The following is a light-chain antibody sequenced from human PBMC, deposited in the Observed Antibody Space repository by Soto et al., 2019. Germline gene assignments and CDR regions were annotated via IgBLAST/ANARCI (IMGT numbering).Light chain of an antibody. J-gene: IGLJ1*01. CDR1: SSDVGGYNY. CDR3: SSYVGTNSYV. Sequence: QSALTQPPSASGSPGQSVTICCTGTSSDVGGYNYVSWYQHHPGKAPKLIIYEVYKRPSGVPDRFSGSKSGNTAALTVSGLQAEDEAVYYCSSYVGTNSYVFGTGTKVTVL. CDR2: EVY. V-gene: IGLV2-8*01.